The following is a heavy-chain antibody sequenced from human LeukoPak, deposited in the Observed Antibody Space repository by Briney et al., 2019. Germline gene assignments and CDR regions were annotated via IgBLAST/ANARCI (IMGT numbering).Heavy chain of an antibody. J-gene: IGHJ5*02. D-gene: IGHD2/OR15-2a*01. CDR3: ARSSSGGSSPINWFDP. CDR1: GYKFTNYW. Sequence: GESLKISCKGSGYKFTNYWIAWVRQMPGKGLEWRGIIYAGGSDTRYSPSFEGQVTISVDKSISTAYLQWSSLKASDTAMYYCARSSSGGSSPINWFDPWGQGTLVTVSS. V-gene: IGHV5-51*01. CDR2: IYAGGSDT.